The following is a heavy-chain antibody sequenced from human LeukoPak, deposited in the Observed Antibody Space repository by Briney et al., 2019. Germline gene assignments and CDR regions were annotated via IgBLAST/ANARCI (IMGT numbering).Heavy chain of an antibody. CDR2: INHSGST. Sequence: SETLSLTCAVYGGSFSGYYWGWIRQPPGKGLEWIGEINHSGSTNYNPSLKRRVTISVDTSKNQFSLKRSSVTAADTAVYYCARGGGYYYDSSGYRELDYWGQGTLVTVSS. CDR3: ARGGGYYYDSSGYRELDY. CDR1: GGSFSGYY. D-gene: IGHD3-22*01. V-gene: IGHV4-34*01. J-gene: IGHJ4*02.